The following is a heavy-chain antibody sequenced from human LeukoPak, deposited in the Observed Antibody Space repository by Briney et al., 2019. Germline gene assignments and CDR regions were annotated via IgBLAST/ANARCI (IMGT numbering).Heavy chain of an antibody. J-gene: IGHJ4*02. V-gene: IGHV3-23*01. D-gene: IGHD5-12*01. CDR3: AKGNSGYNSGYYYHFFDY. Sequence: GGSLRLSCAASGFTFNTYAMSWVRQAPGKGLEWVSSIGGGGGTYYADSLKGRFTISRDNSKNTLYLQMNSLRAEDRAVYYCAKGNSGYNSGYYYHFFDYWGQGTLVTVSS. CDR1: GFTFNTYA. CDR2: IGGGGGT.